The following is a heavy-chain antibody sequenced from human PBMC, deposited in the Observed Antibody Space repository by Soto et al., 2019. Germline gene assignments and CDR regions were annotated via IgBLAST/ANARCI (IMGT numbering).Heavy chain of an antibody. J-gene: IGHJ4*02. Sequence: QVQLVQSGAEVKKPGASVKVSCKASGYTFTGYYMHWVRQAPGQGLEWMGWINPNSGGTNDAQKYQCCGTMPSDTSIRTAYMALSTLRPDDTAVYYCARCGIVVVPAPHPFASWGQGTLVTVSS. CDR1: GYTFTGYY. D-gene: IGHD2-2*01. CDR2: INPNSGGT. V-gene: IGHV1-2*04. CDR3: ARCGIVVVPAPHPFAS.